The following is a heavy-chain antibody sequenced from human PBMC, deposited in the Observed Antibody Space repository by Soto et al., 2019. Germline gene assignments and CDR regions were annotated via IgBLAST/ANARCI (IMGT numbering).Heavy chain of an antibody. D-gene: IGHD2-2*01. CDR3: ARSSPYIVVRKPTGNQDYYGMDV. CDR1: GGTFSNYT. J-gene: IGHJ6*02. Sequence: QVQLVPSGAEVKKPGSSVKVFCKASGGTFSNYTISWVRQAPGQGLEWMGGLIPVFGTTDYEQKFQGRVTMTAYGSTSTAYMKLSSLRSADTAVYYCARSSPYIVVRKPTGNQDYYGMDVWGQGTTVTVSS. V-gene: IGHV1-69*01. CDR2: LIPVFGTT.